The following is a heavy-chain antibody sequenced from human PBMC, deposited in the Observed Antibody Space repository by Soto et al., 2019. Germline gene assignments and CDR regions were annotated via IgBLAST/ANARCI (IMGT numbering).Heavy chain of an antibody. CDR2: ISYDGSNK. CDR1: GFTFSSYA. Sequence: QVQLVESGGGVVQPGRSLRLSCAASGFTFSSYAMHWVRQAPGKGLEWVAVISYDGSNKYYADSVKGRFTISRDNSKNTLYLQMNSLRAEDTAVYYCARDIGPLVPAATYYYYGMDVWGQGTTVTVSS. V-gene: IGHV3-30-3*01. D-gene: IGHD2-2*01. J-gene: IGHJ6*02. CDR3: ARDIGPLVPAATYYYYGMDV.